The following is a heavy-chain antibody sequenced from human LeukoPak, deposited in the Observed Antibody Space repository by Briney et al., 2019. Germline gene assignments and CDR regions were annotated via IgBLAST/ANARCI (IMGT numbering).Heavy chain of an antibody. CDR3: GIGRKFDWLLCHH. CDR2: FDPEGGET. D-gene: IGHD3-9*01. CDR1: GYTLTDVS. Sequence: ASVKVSCKISGYTLTDVSMHWVRQAPGKGLEWMGGFDPEGGETVYAQKFQGRVTMTEDPSADTAYMELRSLSSEDTAVYYCGIGRKFDWLLCHHWGQGTLVTASS. V-gene: IGHV1-24*01. J-gene: IGHJ5*02.